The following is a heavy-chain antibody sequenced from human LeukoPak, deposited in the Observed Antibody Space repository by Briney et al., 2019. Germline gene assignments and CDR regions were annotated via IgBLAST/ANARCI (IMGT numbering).Heavy chain of an antibody. CDR1: GDSISNYY. CDR2: IFYSGST. J-gene: IGHJ4*02. D-gene: IGHD6-6*01. Sequence: PSETLSLTCTVSGDSISNYYWSWIRQPPGKGLEWIGYIFYSGSTNYNPSLTSRATISVDTSKSHFSLKLSSVTAADTAVYYCARFGTSSSRFFDQWGQGTLVTVSS. V-gene: IGHV4-59*01. CDR3: ARFGTSSSRFFDQ.